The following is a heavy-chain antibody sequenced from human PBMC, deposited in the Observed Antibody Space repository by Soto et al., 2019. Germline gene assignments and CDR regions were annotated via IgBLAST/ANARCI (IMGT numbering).Heavy chain of an antibody. CDR2: IKEDGSEK. CDR3: ARDLGAPGRGSAVGYYYHYGMDV. CDR1: EFTFSSYW. D-gene: IGHD2-2*01. Sequence: EVQLVESGGGLEQPGGSLRLSCAASEFTFSSYWMNWVRQAPGKGLEWVANIKEDGSEKYYVDSVKGRFTISRDNAKNSLYLQMNSLRGEDTAVYYCARDLGAPGRGSAVGYYYHYGMDVWGHGTTVTVSS. J-gene: IGHJ6*02. V-gene: IGHV3-7*05.